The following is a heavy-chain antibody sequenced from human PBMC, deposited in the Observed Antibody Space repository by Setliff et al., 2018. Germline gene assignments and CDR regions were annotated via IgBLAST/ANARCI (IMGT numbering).Heavy chain of an antibody. CDR1: GYSFTSYW. Sequence: RGESLKISCKGSGYSFTSYWIGWVRQMPGKGLEWMGILYPGDSDTRYSPSFQGQVTISADKSISTAYLQWSSLKASDTAFYYCARSDYGDYFAWDSYGMDVWGQGTTVTVSS. V-gene: IGHV5-51*01. CDR3: ARSDYGDYFAWDSYGMDV. CDR2: LYPGDSDT. D-gene: IGHD4-17*01. J-gene: IGHJ6*02.